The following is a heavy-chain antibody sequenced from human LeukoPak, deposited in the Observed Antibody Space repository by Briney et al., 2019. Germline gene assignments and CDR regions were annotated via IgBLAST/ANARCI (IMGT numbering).Heavy chain of an antibody. CDR2: ISGSSGST. D-gene: IGHD3-10*01. CDR3: AKVASYSRSEYGSGSFDS. V-gene: IGHV3-23*01. Sequence: GGSLRLSCAASGFTFGSYAMSWVRQAPGKGLEWVSAISGSSGSTYYADSVKGRFTISRDNSKNTLYLQLNSLGADDTAVYFCAKVASYSRSEYGSGSFDSWGQGTLVTVSS. CDR1: GFTFGSYA. J-gene: IGHJ4*02.